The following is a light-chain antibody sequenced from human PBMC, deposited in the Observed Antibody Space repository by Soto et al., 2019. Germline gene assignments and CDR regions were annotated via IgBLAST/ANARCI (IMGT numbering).Light chain of an antibody. J-gene: IGLJ2*01. CDR1: SSDAGGYNY. CDR3: SSYTTSSTVV. CDR2: DVY. V-gene: IGLV2-14*01. Sequence: QSALTQPASVSGSPGQSITISCTGTSSDAGGYNYVSWFQQHPGKAPNLMIYDVYRRPSGVSYRFSGSKSGNTASLTISGPQAEDEADYYCSSYTTSSTVVFGGGTKLTVL.